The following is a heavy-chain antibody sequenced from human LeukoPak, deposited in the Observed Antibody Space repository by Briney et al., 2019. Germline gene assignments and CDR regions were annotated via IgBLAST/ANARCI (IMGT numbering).Heavy chain of an antibody. CDR2: IKQDGSEK. Sequence: GGSLTLSCAASGFTVSSKYMSWVRQAPGKGLEWVANIKQDGSEKYYVDSVKGRFTISRDNAKNSLYLQMNSLRAEDTAVYYCARDPGIAAAADYWGQGTLVTVSS. V-gene: IGHV3-7*05. D-gene: IGHD6-13*01. CDR3: ARDPGIAAAADY. J-gene: IGHJ4*02. CDR1: GFTVSSKY.